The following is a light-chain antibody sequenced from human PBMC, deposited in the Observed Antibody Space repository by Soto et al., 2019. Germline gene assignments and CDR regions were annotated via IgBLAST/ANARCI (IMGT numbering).Light chain of an antibody. Sequence: PSVSGAPGQRVTISCTGTSSNIGAPYDVHWYQQLPGTAPKLLIYGNTNRPSGVPDRFSGSESGTSASLAITGPQPEDEADYYCQSYDTSLNVVFGGGTKVTVL. V-gene: IGLV1-40*01. CDR3: QSYDTSLNVV. CDR2: GNT. J-gene: IGLJ2*01. CDR1: SSNIGAPYD.